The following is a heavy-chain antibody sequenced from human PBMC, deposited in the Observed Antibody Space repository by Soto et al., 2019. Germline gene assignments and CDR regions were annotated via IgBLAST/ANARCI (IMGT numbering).Heavy chain of an antibody. CDR2: ISGSGGST. CDR1: GFTFSSYA. D-gene: IGHD3-22*01. CDR3: AKDPPIGDSSGYYLNWFDP. J-gene: IGHJ5*02. V-gene: IGHV3-23*01. Sequence: VGSLRLSCAASGFTFSSYAMSWVRQAPGKGLEWVSAISGSGGSTYYADSVKGRFTISRDNSKNTLYLQMNSLRAEDTAVYYCAKDPPIGDSSGYYLNWFDPWGQGTLVTVSS.